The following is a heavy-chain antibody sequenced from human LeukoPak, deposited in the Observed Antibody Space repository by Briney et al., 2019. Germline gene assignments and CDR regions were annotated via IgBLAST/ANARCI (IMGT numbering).Heavy chain of an antibody. Sequence: PSETLSLTCTVSGGSISSYYWSWIRQPPGKGLEWIGYIYYSGSTNYNPSLKSRVTISVDTSKNQFSLKVISVTAADTAVYYCARAGITGTTRSQRYYYYGMDVWGQGTTVIVSS. V-gene: IGHV4-59*12. CDR1: GGSISSYY. CDR2: IYYSGST. CDR3: ARAGITGTTRSQRYYYYGMDV. D-gene: IGHD1-7*01. J-gene: IGHJ6*02.